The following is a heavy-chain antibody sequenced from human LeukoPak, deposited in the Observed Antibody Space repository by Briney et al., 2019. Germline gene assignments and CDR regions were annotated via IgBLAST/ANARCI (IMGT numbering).Heavy chain of an antibody. CDR2: IIPILGIA. J-gene: IGHJ5*02. V-gene: IGHV1-69*04. D-gene: IGHD4-17*01. CDR3: ARTTVTRYNWFDP. Sequence: ASVKVSCKASGGTFSSYAISWVRQAPGQGLEWMGRIIPILGIANYAQKFQGRVTITADKSTSTAYMELSSLRSEDTAVYYCARTTVTRYNWFDPWGQGTLVTVSS. CDR1: GGTFSSYA.